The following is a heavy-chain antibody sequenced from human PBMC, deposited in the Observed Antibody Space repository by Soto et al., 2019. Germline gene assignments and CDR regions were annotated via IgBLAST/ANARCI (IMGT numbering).Heavy chain of an antibody. CDR2: INPSGGST. J-gene: IGHJ4*02. Sequence: ASVKVSWKACGYGFASYYRQWVRQAPGQGLEWMGIINPSGGSTSYAQKFQGRVTMTRDTSTSTVYMELSSLRSEDTAVYYCARSGVAKGYFDYWGQGTLVTVSS. CDR1: GYGFASYY. D-gene: IGHD3-3*01. CDR3: ARSGVAKGYFDY. V-gene: IGHV1-46*03.